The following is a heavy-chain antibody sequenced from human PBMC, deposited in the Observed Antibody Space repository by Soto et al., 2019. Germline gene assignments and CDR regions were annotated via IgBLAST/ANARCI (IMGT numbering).Heavy chain of an antibody. CDR3: ERYSLHSNQAHDFDF. J-gene: IGHJ4*02. D-gene: IGHD4-4*01. CDR1: GGSFRGFC. V-gene: IGHV4-34*01. CDR2: ISHSGST. Sequence: CEILSVTCAVFGGSFRGFCCSCILKHPGKGLEWIGEISHSGSTNYNPSLKSRLTISVDTSKNQFSLKLSSVTAADTAVYYFERYSLHSNQAHDFDFLGQGTLVTGS.